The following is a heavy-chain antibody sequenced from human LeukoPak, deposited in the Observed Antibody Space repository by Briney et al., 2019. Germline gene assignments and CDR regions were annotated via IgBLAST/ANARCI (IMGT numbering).Heavy chain of an antibody. CDR1: GYTFTGYY. Sequence: EASVKVSCKAPGYTFTGYYMHWVRQAPGQGLEWMGWINPNSGGTNYAQKFQGRVTMTRDTSISTAYMELSRLRSDDTAVYYCARDSSYSSGFGYWGQGTLVTVSS. V-gene: IGHV1-2*02. CDR2: INPNSGGT. D-gene: IGHD6-19*01. J-gene: IGHJ4*02. CDR3: ARDSSYSSGFGY.